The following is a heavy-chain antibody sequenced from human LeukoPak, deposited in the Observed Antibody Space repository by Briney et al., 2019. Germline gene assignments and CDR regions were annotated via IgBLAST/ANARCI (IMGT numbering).Heavy chain of an antibody. CDR3: ARGYDILTGYYRDY. V-gene: IGHV1-8*01. CDR1: GYTFTSYD. CDR2: MNPNSGNT. Sequence: ASVKVSCKASGYTFTSYDINWVRQATGQGLEWMGWMNPNSGNTGYAQKFQGRVTMTRNTSISTAYMELSSLRSEDTAVYYCARGYDILTGYYRDYWGQGTLVTVSS. J-gene: IGHJ4*02. D-gene: IGHD3-9*01.